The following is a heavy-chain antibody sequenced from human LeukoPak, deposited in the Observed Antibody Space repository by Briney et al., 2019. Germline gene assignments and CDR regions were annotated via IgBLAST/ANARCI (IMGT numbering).Heavy chain of an antibody. CDR1: GGSISSYY. V-gene: IGHV4-4*07. Sequence: PSETLSLTCTVPGGSISSYYWSWIRQPAGEGLEWIGRIYTSGSTNYNASLKSRVSMSVDTSKNQFSLKLSSVTAADTAVFYCARENSGSYREFDYWGQGTLVTVSS. CDR2: IYTSGST. D-gene: IGHD1-26*01. J-gene: IGHJ4*02. CDR3: ARENSGSYREFDY.